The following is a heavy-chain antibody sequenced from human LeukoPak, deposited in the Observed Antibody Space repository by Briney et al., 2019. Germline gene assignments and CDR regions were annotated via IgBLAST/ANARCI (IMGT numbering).Heavy chain of an antibody. D-gene: IGHD6-6*01. CDR3: ARGGSIAARRAFDY. Sequence: GGSLRFSCAASGFTFSSCSMNWVRQAPGKGLEWVSYISSSRSTIYYADSVKGRFTISRDNAKNSLYLQMNSLRAEDTAVYYCARGGSIAARRAFDYWGQGTLVTVSS. CDR2: ISSSRSTI. CDR1: GFTFSSCS. J-gene: IGHJ4*02. V-gene: IGHV3-48*01.